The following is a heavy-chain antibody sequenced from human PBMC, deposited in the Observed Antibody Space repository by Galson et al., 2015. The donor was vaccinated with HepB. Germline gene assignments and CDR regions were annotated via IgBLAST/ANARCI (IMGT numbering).Heavy chain of an antibody. J-gene: IGHJ4*02. CDR3: AREVYGGNPNDY. V-gene: IGHV5-10-1*01. CDR2: IDPSDSYT. CDR1: GYSFTSYW. D-gene: IGHD4-23*01. Sequence: QSGAEVKKPGESLRISCKGSGYSFTSYWISWVRQMPGKGLEWMGRIDPSDSYTDYSPSFQGHVTISADKSFKTAYLQWSSLKASDTAMYYCAREVYGGNPNDYWGQGTLVTVSS.